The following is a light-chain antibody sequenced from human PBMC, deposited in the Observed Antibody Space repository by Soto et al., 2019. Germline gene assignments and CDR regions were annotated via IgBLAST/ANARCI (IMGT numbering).Light chain of an antibody. CDR3: QQYGSSPPVT. V-gene: IGKV3-20*01. Sequence: EIVLTQSPGTLSLSPGESATLSCRASQSVGRNYLAWFQHKPDQAPRLLIYGASSRATGIPDRFSGSGSGTDFTLTISRLEPEDFAVYYCQQYGSSPPVTFGQGTRLEIK. J-gene: IGKJ5*01. CDR2: GAS. CDR1: QSVGRNY.